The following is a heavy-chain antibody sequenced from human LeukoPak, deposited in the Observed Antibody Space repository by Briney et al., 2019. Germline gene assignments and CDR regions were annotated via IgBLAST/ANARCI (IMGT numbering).Heavy chain of an antibody. Sequence: ASVKVSCKASGYTFTSYDINWVRQATGQGLEWMGWMNPNSGNTGYAQKFQGRVTITRNTSISTAYMELSSLRSEDTAVYYCAREDRITIFGVVISYYFDYWGQGTLVTVSS. CDR2: MNPNSGNT. CDR3: AREDRITIFGVVISYYFDY. J-gene: IGHJ4*02. V-gene: IGHV1-8*03. D-gene: IGHD3-3*01. CDR1: GYTFTSYD.